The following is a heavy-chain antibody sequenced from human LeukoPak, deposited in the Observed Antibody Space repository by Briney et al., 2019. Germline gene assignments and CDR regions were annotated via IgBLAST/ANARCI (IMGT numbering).Heavy chain of an antibody. V-gene: IGHV3-7*01. CDR2: IKQDGSEK. CDR3: ARDLQCGGDCHYDAFDI. D-gene: IGHD2-21*02. J-gene: IGHJ3*02. CDR1: GFNFSNYW. Sequence: GGSLRLSCAASGFNFSNYWMNWVRQAPGKGLEWVANIKQDGSEKYYMDSVKGRFTFSRDNAKNSLYLQMNSLRAGDTGVYYCARDLQCGGDCHYDAFDIWGQGTMVTVSS.